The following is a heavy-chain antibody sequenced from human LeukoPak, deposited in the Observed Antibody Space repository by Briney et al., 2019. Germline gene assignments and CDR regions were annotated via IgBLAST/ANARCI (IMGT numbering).Heavy chain of an antibody. CDR1: GFIFDDYA. CDR3: AKDMEGPGSYSNLFDS. D-gene: IGHD3-10*01. CDR2: ITRNSGII. V-gene: IGHV3-9*01. Sequence: GRSLRLSCAASGFIFDDYAMYWVRQAPGKGLEWVAGITRNSGIIGYVDSVKGRFIISRDSVNNSLYLQMNSLRPEDTAFYYCAKDMEGPGSYSNLFDSWGQGTLVTVSS. J-gene: IGHJ4*02.